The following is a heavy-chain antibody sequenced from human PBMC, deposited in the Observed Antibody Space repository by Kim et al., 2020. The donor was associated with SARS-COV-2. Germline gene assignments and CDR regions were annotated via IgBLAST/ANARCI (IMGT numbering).Heavy chain of an antibody. J-gene: IGHJ4*02. Sequence: GESLKISCKGSGYSFTNYWITWVRQMPGKGLEWMGMIYPGDSDTRYSPSFQGQVTISADKSITTAYLQWSSLKASDTAMYYCARLTSHRDTAMVQAFDYWGQGALVTVSS. CDR2: IYPGDSDT. CDR1: GYSFTNYW. D-gene: IGHD5-18*01. CDR3: ARLTSHRDTAMVQAFDY. V-gene: IGHV5-51*01.